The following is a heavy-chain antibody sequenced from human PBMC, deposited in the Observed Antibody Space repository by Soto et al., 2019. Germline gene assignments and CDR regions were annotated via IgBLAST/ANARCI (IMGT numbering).Heavy chain of an antibody. CDR3: VRGGSHSFDY. D-gene: IGHD1-26*01. CDR1: GFIFSNFW. V-gene: IGHV3-7*05. Sequence: EVQLVESGGGLVQPGGSLRLSCAASGFIFSNFWMSWVRQAPGKGLEWVANLKEEGREKYHVDSVKGRFTISRDNVKNLMYLQMDSRRAEDTAVYKCVRGGSHSFDYCGQGTLVTVSS. CDR2: LKEEGREK. J-gene: IGHJ4*02.